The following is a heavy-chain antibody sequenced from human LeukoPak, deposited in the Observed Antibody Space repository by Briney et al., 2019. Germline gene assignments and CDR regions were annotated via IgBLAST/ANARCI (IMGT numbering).Heavy chain of an antibody. J-gene: IGHJ4*02. Sequence: GGSLRLSCAASGFTFDDYAMHWVRRAPGKGLEWVSGISWNSGSIGYADSVKGRFTISRDNAKNSLYLQMNSLRAEDTALYYCAKGITPYSSSWLFDYWGQGTLVTVSS. CDR1: GFTFDDYA. D-gene: IGHD6-13*01. CDR2: ISWNSGSI. CDR3: AKGITPYSSSWLFDY. V-gene: IGHV3-9*01.